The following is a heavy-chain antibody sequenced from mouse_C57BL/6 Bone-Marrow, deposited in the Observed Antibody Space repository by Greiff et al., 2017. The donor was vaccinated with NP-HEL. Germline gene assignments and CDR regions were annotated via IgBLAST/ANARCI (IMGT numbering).Heavy chain of an antibody. CDR2: IDPETGGT. V-gene: IGHV1-15*01. J-gene: IGHJ2*01. Sequence: VQLQQSGAELVRPGASVTLSCKASGYTFTDYEMHWVKQTPVHGLEWIGAIDPETGGTAYNQKFKGKAILTAAKSSSTAYMEHRSLTSEDSAVYYCTRGEDYYGSSYVGVDYWGQGTTLTVSS. CDR1: GYTFTDYE. D-gene: IGHD1-1*01. CDR3: TRGEDYYGSSYVGVDY.